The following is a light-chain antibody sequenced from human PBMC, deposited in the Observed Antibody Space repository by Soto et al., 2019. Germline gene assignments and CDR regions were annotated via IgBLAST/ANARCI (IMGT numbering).Light chain of an antibody. V-gene: IGKV1-9*01. CDR3: QQLYSYPLT. CDR1: QGITSY. CDR2: AAS. J-gene: IGKJ4*02. Sequence: IRVTQSPSSLSASVGDRVTITCRARQGITSYLAWYQQKPGKAPKLLLYAASALQTGVSSRFSGSGYGTYFARTIINLQPEDFAKYCCQQLYSYPLTVGGGTTVEF.